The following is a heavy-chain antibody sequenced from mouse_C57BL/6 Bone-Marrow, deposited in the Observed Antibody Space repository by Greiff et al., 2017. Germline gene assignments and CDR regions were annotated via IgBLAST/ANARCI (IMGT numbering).Heavy chain of an antibody. V-gene: IGHV1-66*01. CDR1: GYSFTSYY. CDR3: ARSIYDGYSYAMDY. Sequence: QVQLKESGPELVKPGASVKISCKASGYSFTSYYIHWVKQRPGQGLEWIGWIYPGSGNTKYNEKFKGKATLTADTSSSTAYMQLSSLTSEDSAVYYCARSIYDGYSYAMDYWGQGTSVTVSS. CDR2: IYPGSGNT. D-gene: IGHD2-3*01. J-gene: IGHJ4*01.